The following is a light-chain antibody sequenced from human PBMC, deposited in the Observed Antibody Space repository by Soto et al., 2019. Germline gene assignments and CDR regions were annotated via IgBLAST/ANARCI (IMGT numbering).Light chain of an antibody. J-gene: IGLJ2*01. CDR1: ISDVGSYNL. CDR3: CSYAGTNTLV. CDR2: EVS. V-gene: IGLV2-23*02. Sequence: QSALTQPASVSGSPGQSITISCTGTISDVGSYNLVSWYQQNPGKVPKLMIFEVSKRPSGVSNRFSGSKSGNTASLTISGLQAEDEADYFYCSYAGTNTLVFGGGTKLTVL.